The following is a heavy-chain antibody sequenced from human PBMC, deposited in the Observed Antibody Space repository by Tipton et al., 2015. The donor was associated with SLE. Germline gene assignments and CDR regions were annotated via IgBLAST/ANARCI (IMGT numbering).Heavy chain of an antibody. D-gene: IGHD6-13*01. V-gene: IGHV1-69*05. CDR1: GGTFSSYA. CDR3: ASGDSSSWLYFDY. J-gene: IGHJ4*02. Sequence: QLVQSGAEVKKPGSSVKVSCKASGGTFSSYAISWVRQAPGQGLEWMGGIIPILGIANYAQKFQGRVTITTDESTSTACMELSSLRSEDAAVYYCASGDSSSWLYFDYWGQGTLVTVSS. CDR2: IIPILGIA.